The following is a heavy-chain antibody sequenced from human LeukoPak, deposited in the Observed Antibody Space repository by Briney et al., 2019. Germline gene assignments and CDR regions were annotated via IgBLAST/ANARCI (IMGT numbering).Heavy chain of an antibody. CDR2: INSDGSST. V-gene: IGHV3-74*01. CDR3: ARDRIAAAGRGWFDP. J-gene: IGHJ5*02. CDR1: GFTFSSYW. Sequence: GGSLRLSCAASGFTFSSYWMHWVRQAPGKELVWVSRINSDGSSTSYADSVKGRFTISRDNAKNTLYLQMNSLRAEDTAVYYCARDRIAAAGRGWFDPWGQGTLVTVSS. D-gene: IGHD6-13*01.